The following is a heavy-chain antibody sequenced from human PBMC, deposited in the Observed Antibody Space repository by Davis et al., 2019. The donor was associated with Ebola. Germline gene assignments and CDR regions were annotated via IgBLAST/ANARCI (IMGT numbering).Heavy chain of an antibody. D-gene: IGHD5-12*01. CDR1: GDSVPSAG. CDR3: ARGWLRSGFDY. J-gene: IGHJ4*02. V-gene: IGHV6-1*01. Sequence: HPQTLSLTCAISGDSVPSAGWNWIRQSPSRGLEWLGRTYYKSKWYNDYAVSVKSRITINPDTSKNQFSLQLSSVTPEDTAVYYCARGWLRSGFDYWGQGTLVIVSS. CDR2: TYYKSKWYN.